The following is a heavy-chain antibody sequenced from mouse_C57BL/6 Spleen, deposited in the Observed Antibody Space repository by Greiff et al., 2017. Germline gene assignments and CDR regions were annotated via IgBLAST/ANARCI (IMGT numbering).Heavy chain of an antibody. J-gene: IGHJ2*01. CDR1: GFTFSNYD. CDR3: ARGGGDDFDY. Sequence: EVQLLESGGDLVKPGGSLKLSCAASGFTFSNYDMSWVRQTPDKRLEWVATISSGGSYTSYPDHVKGRFTISIDNAENTVYLQMSSLKSEDTSMEYWARGGGDDFDYWGQGTTLTVSS. CDR2: ISSGGSYT. V-gene: IGHV5-6*01.